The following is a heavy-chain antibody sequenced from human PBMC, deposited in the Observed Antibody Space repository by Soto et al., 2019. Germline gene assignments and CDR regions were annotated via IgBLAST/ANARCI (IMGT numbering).Heavy chain of an antibody. Sequence: GGSLRLSCAASGFTFSSYGMHWVRQAPGKGLEWVAVISYDGSNKHYADSVKGRFTISRDSSKNTLYLQMNSLRAEDTAVYYCAKDRSRCGGDCYSYYFDYWGQGTLVTVSS. J-gene: IGHJ4*02. CDR2: ISYDGSNK. D-gene: IGHD2-21*02. CDR1: GFTFSSYG. CDR3: AKDRSRCGGDCYSYYFDY. V-gene: IGHV3-30*18.